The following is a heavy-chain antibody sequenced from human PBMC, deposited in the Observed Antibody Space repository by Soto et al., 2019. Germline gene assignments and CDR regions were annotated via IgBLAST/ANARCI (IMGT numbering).Heavy chain of an antibody. CDR1: GLIFSSYA. D-gene: IGHD3-3*01. V-gene: IGHV3-23*01. CDR3: AKRPDLEWLRNLAYYFDY. J-gene: IGHJ4*02. Sequence: GGSLRLSCAASGLIFSSYAMSWVRQAPGEGLEWVSAISGSGGSTYYADSVKGRFTISRDNSKTTLYLQMNSLRAEDTAVYYCAKRPDLEWLRNLAYYFDYWGQGTLVTVSS. CDR2: ISGSGGST.